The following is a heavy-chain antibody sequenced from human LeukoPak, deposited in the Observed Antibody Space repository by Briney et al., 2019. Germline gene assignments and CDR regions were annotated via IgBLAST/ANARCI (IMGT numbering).Heavy chain of an antibody. CDR3: ATRISNYDFWSGFFDY. CDR2: INPTGGST. CDR1: GYPFTTYY. Sequence: GAPVKVSCKASGYPFTTYYLNWVRQAPGQGLEWMGLINPTGGSTNYAQKFQGRATMTEDTSTDTAYMELSSLRSEDTAVYYCATRISNYDFWSGFFDYWGQGTLVTVSS. V-gene: IGHV1-46*01. D-gene: IGHD3-3*01. J-gene: IGHJ4*02.